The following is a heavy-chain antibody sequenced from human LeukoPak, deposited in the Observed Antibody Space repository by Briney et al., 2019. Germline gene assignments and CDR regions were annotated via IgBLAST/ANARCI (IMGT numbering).Heavy chain of an antibody. J-gene: IGHJ4*02. V-gene: IGHV1-2*02. CDR1: GYTFTGYY. D-gene: IGHD6-19*01. CDR3: AAAVAGTVVFDY. Sequence: EASVKVSCKASGYTFTGYYMHWVRQAPGQGLEWMGWINPNSGNINYAQKFEGRVTMTRDTSISTAYMELSRLRFDDTAVYYCAAAVAGTVVFDYWGQGTLVTVSS. CDR2: INPNSGNI.